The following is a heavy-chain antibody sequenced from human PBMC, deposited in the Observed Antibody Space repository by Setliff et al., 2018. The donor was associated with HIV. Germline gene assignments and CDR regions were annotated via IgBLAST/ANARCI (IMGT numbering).Heavy chain of an antibody. CDR3: ASSRPPDETAGFLGH. J-gene: IGHJ4*02. CDR2: IKEDGSVK. Sequence: GGSLRLSCAASGFNINTYWMGWVRQGPGKGLEWVANIKEDGSVKYYVDSVKGRFTISRDNARNSVFLQMNSLRVEDTALYYCASSRPPDETAGFLGHWGEGALVTVSS. CDR1: GFNINTYW. D-gene: IGHD2-21*02. V-gene: IGHV3-7*03.